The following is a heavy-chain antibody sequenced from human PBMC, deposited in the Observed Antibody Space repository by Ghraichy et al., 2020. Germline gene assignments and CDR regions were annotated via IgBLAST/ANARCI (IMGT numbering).Heavy chain of an antibody. CDR3: ASGRRGSAY. D-gene: IGHD3-10*01. V-gene: IGHV4-34*01. CDR2: INHSGST. J-gene: IGHJ4*02. CDR1: GGSFSGSY. Sequence: SETLSLTCAVYGGSFSGSYWRWIRQPPGKGLEWIGEINHSGSTNYNPSLTRRVTISVDTSTNQFSLTLSAVTAADTAGYFCASGRRGSAYWGQGTLVTVSS.